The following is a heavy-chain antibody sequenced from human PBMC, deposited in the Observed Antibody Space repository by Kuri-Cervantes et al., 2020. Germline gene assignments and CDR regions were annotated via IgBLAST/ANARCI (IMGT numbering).Heavy chain of an antibody. J-gene: IGHJ3*02. V-gene: IGHV1-3*01. D-gene: IGHD4-17*01. CDR3: AREDTVTTGFAFDI. CDR1: GYTFTSYA. CDR2: INAGNGNT. Sequence: ASVKVSCKASGYTFTSYAMHWVRQAPGQRLEWMGWINAGNGNTKYSQKFQGRVTITRDTSASTAYMELSSLRSEDTAVYYCAREDTVTTGFAFDIWGQGTMVTVSS.